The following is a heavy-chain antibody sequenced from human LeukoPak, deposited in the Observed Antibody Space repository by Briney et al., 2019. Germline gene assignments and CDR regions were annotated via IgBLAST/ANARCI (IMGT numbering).Heavy chain of an antibody. Sequence: GESLKISCKGSGYSFTSYWIGWVRQMPGKGLEWMGIIYPGDSDTRYSPSFQGQVTISADKSISTAYLQWSSLKASDTAMYYCARQGLDCGGDCYSFPGGMDVWGQGTTVTVSS. D-gene: IGHD2-21*02. J-gene: IGHJ6*02. CDR3: ARQGLDCGGDCYSFPGGMDV. CDR2: IYPGDSDT. V-gene: IGHV5-51*01. CDR1: GYSFTSYW.